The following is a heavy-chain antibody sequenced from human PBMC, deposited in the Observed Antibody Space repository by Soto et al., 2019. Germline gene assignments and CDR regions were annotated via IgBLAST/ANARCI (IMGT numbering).Heavy chain of an antibody. D-gene: IGHD3-3*01. CDR2: IYYSGST. CDR3: ARQMTYYDFWSGYYFFG. J-gene: IGHJ4*02. V-gene: IGHV4-39*01. Sequence: SETLSLTCTVSGGSISSSSYYWGWIRQPPGKGLEWIGSIYYSGSTYYNPSLKSRVTISVDTSKNPFSLKLSSVTAADTAVYYCARQMTYYDFWSGYYFFGWGQGTLVTVSS. CDR1: GGSISSSSYY.